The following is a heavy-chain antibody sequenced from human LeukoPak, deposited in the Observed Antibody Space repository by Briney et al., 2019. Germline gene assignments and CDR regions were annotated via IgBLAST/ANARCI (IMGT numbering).Heavy chain of an antibody. CDR1: GGSISSYY. CDR2: IYYSGST. V-gene: IGHV4-59*08. J-gene: IGHJ4*02. CDR3: ARRVGAKIDY. D-gene: IGHD1-26*01. Sequence: SETLSLTCTVSGGSISSYYWSWIRQPPGKGLEWIGYIYYSGSTNYNPSLKSRVTISVDTSKNQFSLKLSSVTAADTAVYYCARRVGAKIDYWGQGTLVTVSS.